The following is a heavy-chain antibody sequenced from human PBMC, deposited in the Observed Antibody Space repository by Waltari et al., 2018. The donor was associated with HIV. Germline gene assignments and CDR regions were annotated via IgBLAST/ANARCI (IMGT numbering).Heavy chain of an antibody. CDR1: FFVVFTDH. J-gene: IGHJ6*02. D-gene: IGHD3-10*01. Sequence: EVQLVESGRGLIQPGVSLCLTCAATFFVVFTDHLNWVRQAPGKGLEWVSLMYVGGTTFYADYVKGRFTISRDTIKNTMYLQMDSLRAEDTAVYYCARDPVDGSGSYRMDVWGQGTTVTVSS. CDR2: MYVGGTT. CDR3: ARDPVDGSGSYRMDV. V-gene: IGHV3-53*01.